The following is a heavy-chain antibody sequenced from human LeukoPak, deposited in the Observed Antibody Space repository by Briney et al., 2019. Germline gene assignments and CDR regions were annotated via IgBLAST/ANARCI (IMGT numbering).Heavy chain of an antibody. CDR3: ARDQIMTTGNWFDP. V-gene: IGHV4-31*03. Sequence: TPSQTLSLTCTVSGGSISSGGYYWSWIRRHPGKGLEWIGYIYYSGSTYYNPSLKSRVTISVDTSKNQFSLKLSSVTAADTAVYYCARDQIMTTGNWFDPWGQGTLVTVSS. CDR1: GGSISSGGYY. CDR2: IYYSGST. D-gene: IGHD4-17*01. J-gene: IGHJ5*02.